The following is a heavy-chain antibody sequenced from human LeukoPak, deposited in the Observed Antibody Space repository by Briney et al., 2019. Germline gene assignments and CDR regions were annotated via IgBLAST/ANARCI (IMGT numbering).Heavy chain of an antibody. CDR2: IQSSGST. CDR3: ASQTYYYDSSGSNAFDI. V-gene: IGHV4-4*07. CDR1: GGSLGSYY. D-gene: IGHD3-22*01. J-gene: IGHJ3*02. Sequence: SETLSLTCTVSGGSLGSYYWSWIRQPAGRGLEWIGRIQSSGSTNYNPSLKRRDTMSVDTSKNQFSLKLSSVAAADTAVYYCASQTYYYDSSGSNAFDIWGQGTMVTVSS.